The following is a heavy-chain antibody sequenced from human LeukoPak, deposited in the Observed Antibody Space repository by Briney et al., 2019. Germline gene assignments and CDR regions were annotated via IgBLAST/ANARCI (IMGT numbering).Heavy chain of an antibody. CDR3: ARGEYSSSSGVYYYYMDV. Sequence: GASVKVSCKTSGYSENFYGITWVRQVAGQGLEWMGWISAQHGQTEYAPNSQDRVTMTTDTYTNTAYMELRSLRSDDTAVYYCARGEYSSSSGVYYYYMDVWGKGTTVTVSS. CDR1: GYSENFYG. CDR2: ISAQHGQT. J-gene: IGHJ6*03. V-gene: IGHV1-18*01. D-gene: IGHD6-6*01.